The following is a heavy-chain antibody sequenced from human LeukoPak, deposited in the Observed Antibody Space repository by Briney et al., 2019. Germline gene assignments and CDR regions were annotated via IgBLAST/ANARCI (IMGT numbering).Heavy chain of an antibody. CDR2: ISSSGSTI. CDR1: GFTFSDYY. V-gene: IGHV3-11*04. D-gene: IGHD1-7*01. Sequence: GGSLRLSCAASGFTFSDYYMSWIRQAPGKGLEWVSYISSSGSTIYYADSVKGRFTISRDNAKNSLSLQMNSLRAEDTAVYYCARAHNWKYGTFDYWGQGTLVTVSS. CDR3: ARAHNWKYGTFDY. J-gene: IGHJ4*02.